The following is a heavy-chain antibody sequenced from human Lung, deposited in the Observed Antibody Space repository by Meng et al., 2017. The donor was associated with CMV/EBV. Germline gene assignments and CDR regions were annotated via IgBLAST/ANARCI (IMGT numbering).Heavy chain of an antibody. J-gene: IGHJ6*04. CDR3: AKYYYGLDV. CDR1: GFTFDDYA. V-gene: IGHV3-43D*03. Sequence: GGSLRLSCAASGFTFDDYAMHWVRQAPGKGLEWVSLISWDGGSTYYADSVKGRFTISRDNSKSSLYLQMNGLRAEDTALYHCAKYYYGLDVWGKGTTVTVSS. CDR2: ISWDGGST.